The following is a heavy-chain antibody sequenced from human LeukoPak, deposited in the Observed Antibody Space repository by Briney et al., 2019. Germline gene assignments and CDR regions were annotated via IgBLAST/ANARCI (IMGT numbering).Heavy chain of an antibody. CDR2: IYYSGST. CDR1: GGSISSSSYY. D-gene: IGHD3-3*01. CDR3: ARGGFLEWLLLGDY. J-gene: IGHJ4*02. V-gene: IGHV4-39*07. Sequence: SETLSLTCTVSGGSISSSSYYWGWIRQPPGKGLEWIGIIYYSGSTYYNPSLKSRVTVSVDKSKNQVFLKLSSVTAADTAVYYCARGGFLEWLLLGDYWGQGTLVSVSS.